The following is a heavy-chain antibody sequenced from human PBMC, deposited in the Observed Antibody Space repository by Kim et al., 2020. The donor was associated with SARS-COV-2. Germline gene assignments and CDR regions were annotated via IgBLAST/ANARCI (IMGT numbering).Heavy chain of an antibody. V-gene: IGHV4-59*01. CDR3: ARDRNRQGFDY. J-gene: IGHJ4*02. Sequence: STNYNPSLQSRVTISVDTSKNQFSLKLSSVTAADTAVYYCARDRNRQGFDYWGQGTLVTVSS. CDR2: ST.